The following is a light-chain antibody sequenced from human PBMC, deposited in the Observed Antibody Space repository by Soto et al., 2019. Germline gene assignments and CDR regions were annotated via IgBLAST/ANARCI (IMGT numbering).Light chain of an antibody. CDR2: AAS. J-gene: IGKJ3*01. CDR1: QGISTF. Sequence: DIQLTQSPSFLSASVGDRVTITCRASQGISTFLAWYQQRPGKAPKLLIYAASTLQSGVPSRVSGSGSGTEFTLTISSLQPEDFATYYCQQVISYPPGFGPGTKVDIK. CDR3: QQVISYPPG. V-gene: IGKV1-9*01.